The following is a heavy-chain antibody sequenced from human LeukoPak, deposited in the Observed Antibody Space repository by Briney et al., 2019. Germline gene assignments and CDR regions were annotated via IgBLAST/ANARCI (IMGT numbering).Heavy chain of an antibody. CDR3: ARENYCSGGSCYGYFDY. V-gene: IGHV4-4*07. J-gene: IGHJ4*02. D-gene: IGHD2-15*01. CDR2: IYTSGST. CDR1: GASISSYY. Sequence: PSETLSLTCTVSGASISSYYWSWIRQPAGKGLEWIGRIYTSGSTNYNPSLKSRVTMSVDTSKNQFSLKLSSVTAADTAVYYCARENYCSGGSCYGYFDYWGQGTLVTVSS.